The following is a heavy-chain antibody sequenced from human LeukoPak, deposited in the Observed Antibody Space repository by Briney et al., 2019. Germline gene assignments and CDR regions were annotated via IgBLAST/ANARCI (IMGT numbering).Heavy chain of an antibody. V-gene: IGHV4-4*02. D-gene: IGHD3-16*02. CDR2: IYYSGST. CDR3: ARALYDDYVWGSYRYFDY. J-gene: IGHJ4*02. CDR1: GGSISSSNW. Sequence: SGTLSLTCAVSGGSISSSNWWSWVRQPPGKGLEWIGYIYYSGSTNYNPSLKSRVTISVDTSKNQFSLKLSSVTAADTAVYYCARALYDDYVWGSYRYFDYWGQGTLVTVSS.